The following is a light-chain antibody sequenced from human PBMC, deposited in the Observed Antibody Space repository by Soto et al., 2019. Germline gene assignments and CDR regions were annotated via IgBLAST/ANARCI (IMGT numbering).Light chain of an antibody. CDR1: SSDVGGYNF. CDR2: EVT. J-gene: IGLJ1*01. CDR3: SSYAGSNNFV. Sequence: QSVLTQPPSASVSPAQSVTISCTGTSSDVGGYNFVSWYQQHPGKAPKLMIYEVTKRPSGVPDRFSGSKSGNTASLTVSGLQAEDEADYYCSSYAGSNNFVFGTGTKVTVL. V-gene: IGLV2-8*01.